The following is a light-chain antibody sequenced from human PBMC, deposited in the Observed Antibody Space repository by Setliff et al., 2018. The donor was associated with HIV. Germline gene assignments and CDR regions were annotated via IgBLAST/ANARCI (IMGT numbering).Light chain of an antibody. CDR1: SSDIGDYNN. CDR2: DVR. Sequence: QSALTQPASVSGSPGQSITIPCSGTSSDIGDYNNVSWYQQHPGKAPKVMIYDVRKRPSGVSNRFSGSKSGNTASLTISGLQAEDEAAYYCSSYVNINTLVFGTGTKVTVL. J-gene: IGLJ1*01. V-gene: IGLV2-14*03. CDR3: SSYVNINTLV.